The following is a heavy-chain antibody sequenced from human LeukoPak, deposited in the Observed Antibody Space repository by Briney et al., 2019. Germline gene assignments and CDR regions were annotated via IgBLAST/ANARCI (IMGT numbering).Heavy chain of an antibody. Sequence: PSETLSLTCIVSGGSISSRSYYWGWIRQPPGKGLEWIGSISYSGSTYYNPSLKSRVTISVDTSKNQFSLKLSSVTAADTAVYYCARIRCGRYCGGDSIRPRPTQIDYWGQGTLVTVSS. CDR1: GGSISSRSYY. CDR2: ISYSGST. CDR3: ARIRCGRYCGGDSIRPRPTQIDY. D-gene: IGHD2-21*02. J-gene: IGHJ4*02. V-gene: IGHV4-39*01.